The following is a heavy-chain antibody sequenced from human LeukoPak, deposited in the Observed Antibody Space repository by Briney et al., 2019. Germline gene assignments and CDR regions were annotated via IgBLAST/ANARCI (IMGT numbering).Heavy chain of an antibody. V-gene: IGHV1-18*01. J-gene: IGHJ6*03. CDR2: ISIYNGNT. D-gene: IGHD3-3*01. CDR3: ASPAKGAFFYYYMDV. Sequence: EWMGRISIYNGNTQYATRFQGRVTLTRDTSTTTVYMDLRSLTSDDTAVYYCASPAKGAFFYYYMDVWGKGTSVIVSS.